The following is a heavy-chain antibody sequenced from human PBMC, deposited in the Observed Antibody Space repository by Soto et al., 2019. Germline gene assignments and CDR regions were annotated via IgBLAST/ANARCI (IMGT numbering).Heavy chain of an antibody. Sequence: QVQLVESGGGVVQPGRSLRLSCAASGFTFSSYGMHWVRQAPGKGLEWVGVISYDGSNKYYADSVKGRFTISRDNSKNTLYLQMNSLRAEDTAVYYCAKDHEDILLVPSASFDYWGQGTLVTVSS. CDR2: ISYDGSNK. D-gene: IGHD2-2*01. V-gene: IGHV3-30*18. CDR1: GFTFSSYG. CDR3: AKDHEDILLVPSASFDY. J-gene: IGHJ4*02.